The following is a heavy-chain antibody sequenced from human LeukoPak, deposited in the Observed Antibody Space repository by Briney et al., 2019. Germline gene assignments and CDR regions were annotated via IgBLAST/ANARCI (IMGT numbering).Heavy chain of an antibody. D-gene: IGHD2-21*02. CDR3: ARQSNCGGDCYSIWFDP. V-gene: IGHV4-4*07. Sequence: SETLSLTCTVSGGSISSDYWIWIRQSAGKGLEWIGRIYTSGSTNYNPSLKSRVTMSVDTSKNQFSLKLTSVTAADTAVYYCARQSNCGGDCYSIWFDPWGREPWSPSPQ. CDR1: GGSISSDY. J-gene: IGHJ5*02. CDR2: IYTSGST.